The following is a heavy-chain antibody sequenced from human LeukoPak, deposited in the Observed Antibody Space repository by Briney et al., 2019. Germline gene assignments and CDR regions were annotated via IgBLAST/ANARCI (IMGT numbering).Heavy chain of an antibody. CDR2: INHSGST. CDR3: ARGRPMVRGVIITSRDRGYFDY. D-gene: IGHD3-10*01. V-gene: IGHV4-34*01. Sequence: PSETLSLTCAVYGGSFSGYYWSWIRQPPGKGLEWIGEINHSGSTNYNPSLKSRVTIPVDTSKNQFSLKLSSVTAADTAVYYCARGRPMVRGVIITSRDRGYFDYWGQGTLVTVSS. CDR1: GGSFSGYY. J-gene: IGHJ4*02.